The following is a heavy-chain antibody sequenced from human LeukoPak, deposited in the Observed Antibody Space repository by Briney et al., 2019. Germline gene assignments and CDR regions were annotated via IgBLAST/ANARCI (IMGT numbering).Heavy chain of an antibody. CDR2: ISSSTSYK. J-gene: IGHJ4*02. Sequence: GGSLRLSCTASGFTFSGYWMSWVRQAPGKGLEWVSSISSSTSYKYYADSVKGRFTISRDNAKNSLYLQMNSLRAEDTAVYYCARVLGGAVADPNFDYWGQGTLVTVSS. V-gene: IGHV3-21*01. CDR3: ARVLGGAVADPNFDY. CDR1: GFTFSGYW. D-gene: IGHD6-19*01.